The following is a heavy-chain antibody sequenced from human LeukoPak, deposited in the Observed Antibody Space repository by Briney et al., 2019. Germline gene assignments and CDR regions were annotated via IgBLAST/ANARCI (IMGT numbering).Heavy chain of an antibody. CDR2: ISSDGSST. D-gene: IGHD3-10*01. CDR3: VRPHYYGSGSYYY. Sequence: PGGSLRLSCAASGFTFSSYWMHWVRQAPGKGLVWVSRISSDGSSTSYADYVKGRFTISRDNAKNTLYLQMNSLRAEDTAVYYCVRPHYYGSGSYYYWGQGTLVTVSS. J-gene: IGHJ4*02. CDR1: GFTFSSYW. V-gene: IGHV3-74*01.